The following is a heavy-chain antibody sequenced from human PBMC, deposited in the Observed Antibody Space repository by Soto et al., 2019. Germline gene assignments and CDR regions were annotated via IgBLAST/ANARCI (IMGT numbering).Heavy chain of an antibody. CDR2: ISAYNGNT. CDR1: GYTFTSYG. D-gene: IGHD5-12*01. J-gene: IGHJ4*02. V-gene: IGHV1-18*01. CDR3: ARDYRYSGYDCFGY. Sequence: QVQLVQSGAEVKKPGASVKVSCKASGYTFTSYGISWVRQAPGQGLEWMGWISAYNGNTNYAQKLQARVTMTTDTPKSTAYMELRSLRSDDTAVYYCARDYRYSGYDCFGYWGQGTLVTVSS.